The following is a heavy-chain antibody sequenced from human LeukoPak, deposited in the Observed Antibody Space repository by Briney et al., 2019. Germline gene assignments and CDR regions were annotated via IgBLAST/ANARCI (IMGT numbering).Heavy chain of an antibody. CDR3: ARGPNSNWSGLDF. CDR1: GFSFSGHW. CDR2: ISPTDSTQ. J-gene: IGHJ4*02. D-gene: IGHD6-6*01. V-gene: IGHV3-74*01. Sequence: GGSLRLSCTASGFSFSGHWMHWARQLPGKGLVWVSRISPTDSTQSYAASVKGRFTVSRDNAKNTLYLQVNNLRAEDTAVYYCARGPNSNWSGLDFWGQGTLLTVSS.